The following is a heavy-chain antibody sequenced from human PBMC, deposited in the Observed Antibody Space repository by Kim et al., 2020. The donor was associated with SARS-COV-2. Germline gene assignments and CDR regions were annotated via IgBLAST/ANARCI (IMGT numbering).Heavy chain of an antibody. J-gene: IGHJ2*01. Sequence: TSSNPSLKGRVPISVDTSKNQFSLRLSSVTAADTAVYYCARHLRNWYFDLWGRGTLVTVSS. V-gene: IGHV4-39*01. CDR3: ARHLRNWYFDL. CDR2: T.